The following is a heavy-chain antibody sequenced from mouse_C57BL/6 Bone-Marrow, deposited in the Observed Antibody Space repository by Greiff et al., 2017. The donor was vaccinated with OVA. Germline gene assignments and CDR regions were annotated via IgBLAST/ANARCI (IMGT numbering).Heavy chain of an antibody. CDR2: IFPGSGST. D-gene: IGHD3-2*02. CDR1: GYTFTDYY. V-gene: IGHV1-75*01. CDR3: ARSWKGGDSSGPFAY. J-gene: IGHJ3*01. Sequence: VQLQQSGPELVKPGASVKISCKASGYTFTDYYINWVKQRPGQGLEWIGWIFPGSGSTYYNEKFKGKATLTVDKSSSTAYMLLSSLTSEDSAVYFWARSWKGGDSSGPFAYWGQGTLVTVSA.